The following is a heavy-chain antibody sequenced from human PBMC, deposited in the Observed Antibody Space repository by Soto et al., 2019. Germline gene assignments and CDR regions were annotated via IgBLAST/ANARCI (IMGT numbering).Heavy chain of an antibody. CDR1: GFSLSTSGMC. Sequence: SGPTVVNPTQTLTLTCTFSGFSLSTSGMCVSWIRQPPGKALEWLARIDWDDDKYYSTSLKTRLTISKDTSKNQVVLTMTNMDPVDTATYYCARMGCIAAAGGGPYWGQGTLVTVSS. J-gene: IGHJ4*02. V-gene: IGHV2-70*11. CDR2: IDWDDDK. D-gene: IGHD6-13*01. CDR3: ARMGCIAAAGGGPY.